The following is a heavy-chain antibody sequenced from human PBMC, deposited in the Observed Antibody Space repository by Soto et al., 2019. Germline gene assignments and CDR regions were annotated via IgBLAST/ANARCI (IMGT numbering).Heavy chain of an antibody. D-gene: IGHD3-22*01. CDR2: IDWDDDK. Sequence: GPTLVNPTQTLTLTCTFSGFSLSTSGMCVSWIRQPPGKALEWLALIDWDDDKYYSTSLKTRLTISKDTSKNQVVLTMTNMDPVDTATYYCARISYYYDSSGLGAFDIWGQGTMVTVSS. CDR3: ARISYYYDSSGLGAFDI. V-gene: IGHV2-70*01. J-gene: IGHJ3*02. CDR1: GFSLSTSGMC.